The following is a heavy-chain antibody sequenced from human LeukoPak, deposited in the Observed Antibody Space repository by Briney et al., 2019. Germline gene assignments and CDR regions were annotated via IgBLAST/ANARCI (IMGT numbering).Heavy chain of an antibody. J-gene: IGHJ4*02. D-gene: IGHD3-3*01. CDR3: ARGPYYDFWSGYYAIDY. V-gene: IGHV1-18*01. Sequence: GASVKVSCKASGYTFTNYGITWVRQAPGQGLEWMGWISGYQGSTKYAQNFQGRVTMTIDTSTSTAYMELRSLRSDDTAVYYCARGPYYDFWSGYYAIDYWGQGTLVTVSS. CDR1: GYTFTNYG. CDR2: ISGYQGST.